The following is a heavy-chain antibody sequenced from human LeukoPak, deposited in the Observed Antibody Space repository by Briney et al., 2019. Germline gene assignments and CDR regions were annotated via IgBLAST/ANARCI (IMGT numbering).Heavy chain of an antibody. J-gene: IGHJ5*02. Sequence: PSETLSLTCTVSGASISSGDYYWSWIRQPPGKGLEWIGYIHYSGSTYYNPSLKSRVTISVDTSKNKFSLKLSSVTAADTAVYYCARYVWGSYRADPWGQGTLVTVSS. CDR1: GASISSGDYY. CDR3: ARYVWGSYRADP. D-gene: IGHD3-16*02. CDR2: IHYSGST. V-gene: IGHV4-30-4*01.